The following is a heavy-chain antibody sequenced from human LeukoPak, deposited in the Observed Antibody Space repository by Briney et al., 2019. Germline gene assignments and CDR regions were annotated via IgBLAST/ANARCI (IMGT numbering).Heavy chain of an antibody. V-gene: IGHV1-69*04. Sequence: SVKVSCKASGGTFSSYAISWVRQAPGQGLEWMGRIIPILGIANYAQKFQGRVTITADKSTSTAYMELSSLRSEDTAVYYCASLPKRGYSDYGLDYWGQGTLVTVSS. J-gene: IGHJ4*02. CDR3: ASLPKRGYSDYGLDY. CDR1: GGTFSSYA. CDR2: IIPILGIA. D-gene: IGHD5-12*01.